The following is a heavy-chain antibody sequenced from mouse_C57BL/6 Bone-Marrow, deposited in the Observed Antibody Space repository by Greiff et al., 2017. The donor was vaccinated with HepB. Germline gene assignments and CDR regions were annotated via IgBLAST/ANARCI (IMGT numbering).Heavy chain of an antibody. D-gene: IGHD1-1*01. CDR2: IYPGSGST. V-gene: IGHV1-55*01. CDR3: ARRYYGSSWYFDV. Sequence: VKLQQSGAELVKPGASVKMSCKASGYTFTSYWITWVKQRPGQGLEWIGDIYPGSGSTNYNEKFKSKATLTVDTSSSTAYMQLSSLTSEDSAVYYCARRYYGSSWYFDVWGTGTTVTVSS. J-gene: IGHJ1*03. CDR1: GYTFTSYW.